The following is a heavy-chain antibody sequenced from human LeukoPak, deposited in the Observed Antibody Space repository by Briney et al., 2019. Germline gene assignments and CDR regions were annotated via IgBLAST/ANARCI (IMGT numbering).Heavy chain of an antibody. CDR3: ARGPGVDTAMVNFHRAYYYYGMDV. J-gene: IGHJ6*02. Sequence: GGSLRLSCAASGFTFSSYGMHWVRQAPGKGLEWVAVISYDGSNKYYADSVKGRFTISRDNSKNTLYLQMNSLRAEDTAVYYCARGPGVDTAMVNFHRAYYYYGMDVWGQGTTVTVSS. CDR1: GFTFSSYG. V-gene: IGHV3-30*03. D-gene: IGHD5-18*01. CDR2: ISYDGSNK.